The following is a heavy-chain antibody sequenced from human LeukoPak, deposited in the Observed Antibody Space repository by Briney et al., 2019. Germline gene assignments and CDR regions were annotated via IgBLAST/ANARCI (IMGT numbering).Heavy chain of an antibody. V-gene: IGHV4-34*01. CDR3: ARLKKLGYCSSTSCRPYGMDV. Sequence: PSETLSLTCAVYGGSFSGYYWSWIRQPTGKGLEWIGEINHSGSTNYNPSLKSRVTISVDTSKNQFSLKLSSVTAADTAVYYCARLKKLGYCSSTSCRPYGMDVWGKGTTVTVSS. D-gene: IGHD2-2*01. J-gene: IGHJ6*04. CDR2: INHSGST. CDR1: GGSFSGYY.